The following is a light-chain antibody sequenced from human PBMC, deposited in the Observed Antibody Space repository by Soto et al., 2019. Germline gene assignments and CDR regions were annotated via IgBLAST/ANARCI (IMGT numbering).Light chain of an antibody. CDR2: DVS. Sequence: QSALAQAASVSGSPGQSITISCTGTSSDVGGYNYVSWYQQHPGKAPKLMIYDVSNRPSGVSNRFSGSKSGNTASLTISRLQAEDEADYYCSSYTSSSTPYVFGTGTKVTVL. CDR3: SSYTSSSTPYV. V-gene: IGLV2-14*01. J-gene: IGLJ1*01. CDR1: SSDVGGYNY.